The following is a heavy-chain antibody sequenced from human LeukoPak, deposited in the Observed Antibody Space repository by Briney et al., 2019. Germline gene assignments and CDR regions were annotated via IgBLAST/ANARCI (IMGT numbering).Heavy chain of an antibody. CDR2: INPNTGGT. D-gene: IGHD4-11*01. V-gene: IGHV1-2*06. CDR1: GYTFTGYY. J-gene: IGHJ6*02. CDR3: ARDYSLSDYYYGMDV. Sequence: ASAKVSCKASGYTFTGYYIHWVRPAPRQGLEWMGRINPNTGGTNYAQKFQGRVTMTRDTSISTAYMELSRLRSDDTAVYYCARDYSLSDYYYGMDVWGQGTTVTVSS.